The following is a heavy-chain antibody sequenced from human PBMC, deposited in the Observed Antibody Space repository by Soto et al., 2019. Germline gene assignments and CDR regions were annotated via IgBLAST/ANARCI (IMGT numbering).Heavy chain of an antibody. CDR3: AKDQAAAGTISRDFQH. D-gene: IGHD6-13*01. V-gene: IGHV3-23*01. CDR1: GFSFSTYA. Sequence: GGSLRLSCAASGFSFSTYAMSWVRQAPGKGLEWVSGISGSGGTTYYADSVKGRFTISRDNSKNTLYLQVNSLRAEDTAVYYCAKDQAAAGTISRDFQHWDQGTLVTVSS. CDR2: ISGSGGTT. J-gene: IGHJ1*01.